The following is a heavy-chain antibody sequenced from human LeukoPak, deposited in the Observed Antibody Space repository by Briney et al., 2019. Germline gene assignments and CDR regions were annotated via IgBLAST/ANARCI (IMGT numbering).Heavy chain of an antibody. V-gene: IGHV3-21*01. Sequence: PGGSLRLSCAASGFTFSSYSMNWVRQAPGKGLEWVSSISSSSSYIYYADSVKGRFTISRDNAKNSLYLQMNSLRAEDTAVYYCARDGGDYDYVWGSYPTFYYFDYWGQGTLVTVSS. J-gene: IGHJ4*02. CDR1: GFTFSSYS. CDR3: ARDGGDYDYVWGSYPTFYYFDY. CDR2: ISSSSSYI. D-gene: IGHD3-16*02.